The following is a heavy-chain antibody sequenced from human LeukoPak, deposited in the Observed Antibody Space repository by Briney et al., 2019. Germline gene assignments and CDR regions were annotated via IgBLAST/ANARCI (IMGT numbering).Heavy chain of an antibody. CDR2: ISSSSSYI. V-gene: IGHV3-21*04. D-gene: IGHD6-13*01. Sequence: GGSLRLSCAASGFTFSSYTMNWVRQTPGKGLEWVSSISSSSSYIYYADSVKGRFTISRDNSKNTLYLQMNSLRAEDTAVYYCAKVISSWYFIHYWGQGTLVTVSS. J-gene: IGHJ4*02. CDR1: GFTFSSYT. CDR3: AKVISSWYFIHY.